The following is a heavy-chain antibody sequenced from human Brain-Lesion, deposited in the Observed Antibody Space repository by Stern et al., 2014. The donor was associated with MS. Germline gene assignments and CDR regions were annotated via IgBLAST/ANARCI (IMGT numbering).Heavy chain of an antibody. Sequence: EVQLLESGAEVKKPGESLRISCQGSGYSFTSDWISWVRPMPGKGLEWMGRIDPSDSNPNYSPSFQGHVTISADKSINTAYLDWRSLKASDTAMYYCARHMGEGLSIDYWGQGTLVTVSS. CDR3: ARHMGEGLSIDY. CDR2: IDPSDSNP. J-gene: IGHJ4*02. D-gene: IGHD3-16*01. V-gene: IGHV5-10-1*03. CDR1: GYSFTSDW.